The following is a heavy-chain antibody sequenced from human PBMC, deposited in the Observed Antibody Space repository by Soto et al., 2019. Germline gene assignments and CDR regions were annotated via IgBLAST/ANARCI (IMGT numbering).Heavy chain of an antibody. D-gene: IGHD2-2*01. CDR3: ARGYCSSTSCYFHY. Sequence: SETLSLTCAVSGGSISSGGYSWSWIRQPPGKGLEWIGYIYHSGSTNYNPSLKSRVTISLDTSKNQFSLKLSSVTAADTAVYYCARGYCSSTSCYFHYWGQGTLVTVSS. CDR1: GGSISSGGYS. CDR2: IYHSGST. V-gene: IGHV4-30-2*02. J-gene: IGHJ4*02.